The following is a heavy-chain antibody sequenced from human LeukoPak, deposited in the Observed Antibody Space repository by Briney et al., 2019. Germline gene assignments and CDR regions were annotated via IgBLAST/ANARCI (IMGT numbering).Heavy chain of an antibody. Sequence: LETLSLTCAVYGGSFSGYYWSWIRQPPGKGLEWIGEINHSGSTNYNPSLKSRVTISVDTSKNQFSLKLSSVTAADTAVYYCARGDRGSYGVDYWGQGTLVTVSS. D-gene: IGHD5-18*01. CDR2: INHSGST. V-gene: IGHV4-34*01. CDR1: GGSFSGYY. J-gene: IGHJ4*02. CDR3: ARGDRGSYGVDY.